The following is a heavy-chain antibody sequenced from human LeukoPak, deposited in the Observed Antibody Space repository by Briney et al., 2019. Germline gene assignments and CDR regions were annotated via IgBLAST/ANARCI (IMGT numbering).Heavy chain of an antibody. D-gene: IGHD2-15*01. CDR2: ISAYNGNT. V-gene: IGHV1-18*01. Sequence: ASVKVSCKASGYTFTSYGISWVRQAPGQGLEWMGWISAYNGNTNYAQKLQGRVNMTTDTSTSTAYMELRSLRSDDTAVYYCARDRYRYCSGGSCLSYLYYFDYWGQGTLVTVSS. CDR1: GYTFTSYG. CDR3: ARDRYRYCSGGSCLSYLYYFDY. J-gene: IGHJ4*02.